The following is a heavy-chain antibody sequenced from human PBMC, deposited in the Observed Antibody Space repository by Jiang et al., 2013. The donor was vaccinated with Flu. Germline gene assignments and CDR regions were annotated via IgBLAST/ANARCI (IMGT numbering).Heavy chain of an antibody. J-gene: IGHJ6*04. CDR1: GGSISGSSDY. CDR3: AKERRDYHSSGYYHFYYGMDV. CDR2: IFYSGNT. Sequence: GPGLVKPSETLSLTCTVSGGSISGSSDYWWGWIRQPPGKGLEWIGSIFYSGNTHYNPALKSRVTISVDTSKNQFSVQLRFVTAADTAVYYCAKERRDYHSSGYYHFYYGMDVWGKGPRSPSPQ. D-gene: IGHD3-22*01. V-gene: IGHV4-39*02.